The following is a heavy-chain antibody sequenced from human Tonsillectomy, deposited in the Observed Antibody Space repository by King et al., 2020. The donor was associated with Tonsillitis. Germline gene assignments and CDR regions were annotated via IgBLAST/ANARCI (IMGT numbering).Heavy chain of an antibody. J-gene: IGHJ5*02. CDR1: GGTFSSYA. V-gene: IGHV1-69*01. D-gene: IGHD3-22*01. CDR3: SREVSGYPLNLNWFDP. Sequence: QLVQSGAEVKKPGSSVKVSCKASGGTFSSYAISWVRQAPGQGLEWMGGIIPIFGTANYAQKFQGRVTITADESTSTAYMELSSLRSEDTAVYYCSREVSGYPLNLNWFDPWGQGTLVTVSS. CDR2: IIPIFGTA.